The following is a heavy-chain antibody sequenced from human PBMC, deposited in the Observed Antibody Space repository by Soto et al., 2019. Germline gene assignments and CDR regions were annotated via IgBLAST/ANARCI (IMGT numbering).Heavy chain of an antibody. CDR1: GGPMSKGDFH. Sequence: SETLSPPRTCSGGPMSKGDFHLSWVPHPLGKGLEWIGFIYHTGSTYYSPSLKSRVAISVDTSKNQFSLKLSSVTAADTAVYYCARDPLYDYGDLSHVFDIWGKGTMVT. CDR2: IYHTGST. V-gene: IGHV4-30-4*01. CDR3: ARDPLYDYGDLSHVFDI. D-gene: IGHD4-17*01. J-gene: IGHJ3*02.